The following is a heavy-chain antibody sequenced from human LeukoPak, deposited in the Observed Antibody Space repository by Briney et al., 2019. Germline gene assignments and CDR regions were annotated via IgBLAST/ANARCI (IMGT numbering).Heavy chain of an antibody. Sequence: ASVKVSCKASGYTFTKYGITWVRQAPGQGLEWMGWISTYNGNTDYAQKFQGRVTMTEDTSTDTAYMELSSLRSEDTAVYYCATVRGFYCSSTSCYTGWFDPWGRGTLVTVSS. D-gene: IGHD2-2*02. V-gene: IGHV1-18*01. CDR2: ISTYNGNT. CDR1: GYTFTKYG. J-gene: IGHJ5*02. CDR3: ATVRGFYCSSTSCYTGWFDP.